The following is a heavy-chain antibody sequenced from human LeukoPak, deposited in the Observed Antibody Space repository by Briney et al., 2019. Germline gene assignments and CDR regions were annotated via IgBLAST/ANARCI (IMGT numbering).Heavy chain of an antibody. V-gene: IGHV4-59*01. D-gene: IGHD4-17*01. CDR3: ARGIESYGDYGY. CDR2: MYNSGST. J-gene: IGHJ4*02. CDR1: GGSISGSF. Sequence: SENLSLTCTVSGGSISGSFWSWIRQPPGKGLEWIAYMYNSGSTNCNPSLKSRVTISIDTSKNQFSLKLSSLTAADTAIYYCARGIESYGDYGYWGQGILVTVSS.